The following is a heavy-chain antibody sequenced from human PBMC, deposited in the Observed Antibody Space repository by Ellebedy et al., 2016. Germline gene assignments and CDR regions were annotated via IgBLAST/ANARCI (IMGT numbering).Heavy chain of an antibody. CDR1: GFTFSRYG. J-gene: IGHJ4*02. Sequence: GESLKISXAASGFTFSRYGMHWVRQAPGKGLEWVAVISDDGNDKDYTDSVKGRFTISRDNAKNSLYLQMNSLRAEDTAVYYCARGPHFDWLFDYWGQGTLVTVSS. V-gene: IGHV3-30*03. D-gene: IGHD3-9*01. CDR3: ARGPHFDWLFDY. CDR2: ISDDGNDK.